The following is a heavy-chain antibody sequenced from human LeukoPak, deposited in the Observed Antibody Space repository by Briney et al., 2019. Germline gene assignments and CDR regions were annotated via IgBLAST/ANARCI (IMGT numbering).Heavy chain of an antibody. Sequence: SETLSLTCTVSGNSISSYYWSWIRQPAGKGLEWIGRIHTSGSTNYNPSLKSRVNMSVDTFKNQFSLKLSSVTAADTAVYYCARDTYYYDSSGYLSFDYWGQGTLVIVSS. D-gene: IGHD3-22*01. CDR2: IHTSGST. V-gene: IGHV4-4*07. CDR1: GNSISSYY. J-gene: IGHJ4*02. CDR3: ARDTYYYDSSGYLSFDY.